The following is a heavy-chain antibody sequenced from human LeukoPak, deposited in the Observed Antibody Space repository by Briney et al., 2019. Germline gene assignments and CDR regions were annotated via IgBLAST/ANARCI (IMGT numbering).Heavy chain of an antibody. V-gene: IGHV3-30*18. Sequence: PGGSLTLSCAASGFTFSSYGMHWVRQAPGKGLEWVAVISYDGSNKYYADSVKGRFTISRDNSKNTLYLQMNSLRAEDTTVYYCAKYSYDSSGYYYAVDDAFDIWGQGTMVTVSS. CDR1: GFTFSSYG. CDR2: ISYDGSNK. D-gene: IGHD3-22*01. CDR3: AKYSYDSSGYYYAVDDAFDI. J-gene: IGHJ3*02.